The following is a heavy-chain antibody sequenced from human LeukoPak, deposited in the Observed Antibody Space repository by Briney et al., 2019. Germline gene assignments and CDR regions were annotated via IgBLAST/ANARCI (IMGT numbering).Heavy chain of an antibody. V-gene: IGHV1-24*01. D-gene: IGHD3-10*01. Sequence: ASVKVSCKVSGYTLTELSMHWVRQAPGKGVEWMGGFDPEDGETIYAQKFQGRVTMTEDTSTDTAYMELSSLRSEDTAVYYCATDGPRELLPRPFDYWGQGTLVTVSS. CDR3: ATDGPRELLPRPFDY. CDR1: GYTLTELS. CDR2: FDPEDGET. J-gene: IGHJ4*02.